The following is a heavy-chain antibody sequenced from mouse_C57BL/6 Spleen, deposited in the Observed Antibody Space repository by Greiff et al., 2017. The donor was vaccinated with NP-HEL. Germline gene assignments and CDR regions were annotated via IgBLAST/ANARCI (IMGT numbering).Heavy chain of an antibody. CDR2: ISYDGSN. CDR1: GYSITSGYY. CDR3: ARGILLSFDY. J-gene: IGHJ3*01. D-gene: IGHD1-1*01. V-gene: IGHV3-6*01. Sequence: EVKLQESGPGLVKPSQSLSLTCSVTGYSITSGYYWNWIRQFPGNKLEWMGYISYDGSNNYNPSLKNRISITRDTSKNQFFLKLNSVTTEDTATYYCARGILLSFDYWGQGTLVTVSA.